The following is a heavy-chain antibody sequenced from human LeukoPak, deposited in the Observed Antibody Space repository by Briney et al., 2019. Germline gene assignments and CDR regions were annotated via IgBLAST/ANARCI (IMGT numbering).Heavy chain of an antibody. CDR3: GRGNYGENRYFDN. J-gene: IGHJ4*02. V-gene: IGHV1-8*01. Sequence: ASVKVSCKASGYTFRDYEINWVRQAPGLGLEWVAWIHANSGKAGSAQKFQGRVTLTRDTSTETAFMELSGLTSDDSATYFCGRGNYGENRYFDNWGKGTLVTVSS. CDR1: GYTFRDYE. D-gene: IGHD4-17*01. CDR2: IHANSGKA.